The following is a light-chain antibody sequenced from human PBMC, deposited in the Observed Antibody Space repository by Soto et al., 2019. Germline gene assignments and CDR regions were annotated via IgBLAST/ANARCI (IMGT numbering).Light chain of an antibody. V-gene: IGKV3-11*01. CDR3: QQRSSWPS. CDR1: QTVTSNF. Sequence: EVVMTQSPATLSVSAGERATLSCRASQTVTSNFLAWYQQRPGKAPRLLIYGASTTATGIPARLSGSGSGTEFTLTIRSLEPEDFAVYHCQQRSSWPSFGQGTRLEIK. J-gene: IGKJ5*01. CDR2: GAS.